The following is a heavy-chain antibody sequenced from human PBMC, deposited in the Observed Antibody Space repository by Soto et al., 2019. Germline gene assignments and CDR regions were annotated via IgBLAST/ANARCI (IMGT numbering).Heavy chain of an antibody. CDR1: GYSFTGYW. Sequence: GESLKISCKGSGYSFTGYWISWVRQMPGKGLEWMGRIDPSDSYTNYSPSFQGHVTISADKSISTAYLQWSSLKASDTAMYYCARLGYCSGGSCYRPAGGMDVWGQGTTVTVSS. V-gene: IGHV5-10-1*01. CDR3: ARLGYCSGGSCYRPAGGMDV. J-gene: IGHJ6*02. D-gene: IGHD2-15*01. CDR2: IDPSDSYT.